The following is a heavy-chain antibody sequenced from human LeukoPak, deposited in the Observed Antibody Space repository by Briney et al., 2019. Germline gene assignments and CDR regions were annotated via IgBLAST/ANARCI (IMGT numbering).Heavy chain of an antibody. Sequence: GKSLRLSCAASGFTFTTYYMSWVRQAPGKWLEWVANINQDGRTKYYVDSVKGRFTISRDNAIDSVFLQMNSLRAEDTAVYYCARENWANDYWGQGTLVTVSS. CDR2: INQDGRTK. J-gene: IGHJ4*02. D-gene: IGHD7-27*01. CDR3: ARENWANDY. CDR1: GFTFTTYY. V-gene: IGHV3-7*01.